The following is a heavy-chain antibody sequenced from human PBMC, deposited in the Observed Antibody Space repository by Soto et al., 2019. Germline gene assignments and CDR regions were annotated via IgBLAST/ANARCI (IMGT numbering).Heavy chain of an antibody. Sequence: SEILSLTCAVSGGSISSSNWWSWVRQPPGKGLEWIGEIYHSGSTNYNPSLKSRVTISVDKSKNQFSLKLSSVTAADTAVYYCARALYYDSSGYYQNNWFDPWGQGTLVTVSS. J-gene: IGHJ5*02. CDR3: ARALYYDSSGYYQNNWFDP. D-gene: IGHD3-22*01. V-gene: IGHV4-4*02. CDR1: GGSISSSNW. CDR2: IYHSGST.